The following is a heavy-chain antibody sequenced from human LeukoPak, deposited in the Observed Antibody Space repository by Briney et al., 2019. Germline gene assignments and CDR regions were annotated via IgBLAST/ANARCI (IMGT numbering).Heavy chain of an antibody. V-gene: IGHV3-23*01. CDR1: GFTFSSYA. CDR2: ISGSGGST. D-gene: IGHD3-22*01. Sequence: GGSLRLSCAASGFTFSSYAMSWVRQAPGKGLEWVSAISGSGGSTYYADSVKGRFTISRDNAKNSLYLQMNSLRAEDTTVYYCARDIPYYYDSSGYGGIDAFDIWGQGTMVTVSS. J-gene: IGHJ3*02. CDR3: ARDIPYYYDSSGYGGIDAFDI.